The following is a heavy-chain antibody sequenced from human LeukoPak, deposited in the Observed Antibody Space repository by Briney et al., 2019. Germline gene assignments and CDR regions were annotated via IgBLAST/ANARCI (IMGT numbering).Heavy chain of an antibody. Sequence: SETLSLTCTVSGGSISSGGYYWSWIRQHPGKGLEWIGYIYYSGSTYCNPSLKSRVTISVDTSKNQFSLKLSSVTAADTAVYYCASQHRDYYYYGMDVWGQGTTVTVSS. V-gene: IGHV4-31*03. CDR2: IYYSGST. CDR1: GGSISSGGYY. CDR3: ASQHRDYYYYGMDV. D-gene: IGHD1-14*01. J-gene: IGHJ6*02.